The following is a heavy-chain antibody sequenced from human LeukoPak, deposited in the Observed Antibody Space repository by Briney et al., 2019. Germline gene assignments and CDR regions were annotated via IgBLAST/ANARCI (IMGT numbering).Heavy chain of an antibody. J-gene: IGHJ3*02. CDR1: EGTVSRYA. V-gene: IGHV1-69*05. CDR2: IIHIFDSA. Sequence: SGKLSGKASEGTVSRYAASRLRQAPGQGLEWMRGIIHIFDSANYAHKFPGKVTITTDEPTSTAYMELSSRRSEDTAMYYCARDAGSSWSVGASDIWGQGTLVAVSS. D-gene: IGHD6-13*01. CDR3: ARDAGSSWSVGASDI.